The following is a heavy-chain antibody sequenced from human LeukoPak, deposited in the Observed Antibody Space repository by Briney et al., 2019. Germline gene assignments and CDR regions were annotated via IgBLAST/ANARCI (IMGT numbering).Heavy chain of an antibody. CDR3: AKDKAAHYYYYYMDV. CDR2: ISWDGDST. D-gene: IGHD6-13*01. CDR1: GFTFDDYT. V-gene: IGHV3-43*01. J-gene: IGHJ6*03. Sequence: GGSLRLSCAASGFTFDDYTMHWVRQAPGKGLEWVSLISWDGDSTYYADSVKGRFTISRGNAKNSLYLQMNSLRAEDMALYYCAKDKAAHYYYYYMDVWGKGTTVTVSS.